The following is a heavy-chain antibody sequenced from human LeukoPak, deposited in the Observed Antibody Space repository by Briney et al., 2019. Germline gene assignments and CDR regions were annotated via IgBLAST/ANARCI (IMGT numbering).Heavy chain of an antibody. D-gene: IGHD6-13*01. V-gene: IGHV3-7*03. CDR3: AKDFAAAGTTPHIYYYYMDV. CDR1: GFTFSSHS. J-gene: IGHJ6*03. Sequence: GGSLRLSCTASGFTFSSHSMSWVRQAPGKGLEWVANIKEDGSEKYYVDSVKGRFTISRDDAKNSLYLQMNSLRAEDTALYYCAKDFAAAGTTPHIYYYYMDVWGKGTTVTVSS. CDR2: IKEDGSEK.